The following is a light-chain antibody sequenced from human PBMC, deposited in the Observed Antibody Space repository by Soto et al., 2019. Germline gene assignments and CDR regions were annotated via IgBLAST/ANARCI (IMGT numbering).Light chain of an antibody. CDR3: QTWGSGIVV. V-gene: IGLV4-69*01. CDR1: SGHSNYA. CDR2: LNSDGSH. J-gene: IGLJ2*01. Sequence: QTVVTQSPSASASLGASVKLTCTLSSGHSNYAIAWHQQQSEKGPRYLIKLNSDGSHSKGDGIPDRFSGSSSGAERYLTISSLQSEDEADYYCQTWGSGIVVFGGGTKLTVL.